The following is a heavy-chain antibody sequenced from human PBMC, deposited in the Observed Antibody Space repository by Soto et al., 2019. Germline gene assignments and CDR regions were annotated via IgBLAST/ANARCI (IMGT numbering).Heavy chain of an antibody. Sequence: HGESLKISCKCSGYRFSNYWIAWVRQMPGKGLEWMGIIYPGDSETRYSPSFQDQVTISADKSISTAYLQWSSLKASDTAMFYCARLQCSGGTCKNWFDPWGQGTPVTVSS. CDR1: GYRFSNYW. CDR2: IYPGDSET. J-gene: IGHJ5*02. V-gene: IGHV5-51*01. CDR3: ARLQCSGGTCKNWFDP. D-gene: IGHD2-15*01.